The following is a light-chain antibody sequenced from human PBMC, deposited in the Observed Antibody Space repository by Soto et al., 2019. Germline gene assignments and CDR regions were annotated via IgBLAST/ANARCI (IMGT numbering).Light chain of an antibody. CDR1: QSISIY. J-gene: IGKJ5*01. CDR3: QQSYSTPIT. V-gene: IGKV1-39*01. CDR2: AAS. Sequence: DIQMTQSPSFLSASVGDRVTITCRASQSISIYLNWYQQKPGKAPKLLIYAASSLQSGVPSRFSGSGSGTDFTLTISSLQPEDFATYYCQQSYSTPITFGQGTRLEIK.